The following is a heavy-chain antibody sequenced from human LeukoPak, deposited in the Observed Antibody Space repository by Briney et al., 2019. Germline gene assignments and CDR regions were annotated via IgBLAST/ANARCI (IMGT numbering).Heavy chain of an antibody. V-gene: IGHV3-33*01. Sequence: PGRSLRLSCAASGFTFSSYGMHWVRQAPGKGLEWVAVIWYDGSNKYYADSVKGRFTISRDNSKNTLYLQMNSLRAEDTAVYYCARDGSGLLWFGELSYYFDYWGQGTLVTVSS. CDR2: IWYDGSNK. CDR3: ARDGSGLLWFGELSYYFDY. CDR1: GFTFSSYG. D-gene: IGHD3-10*01. J-gene: IGHJ4*02.